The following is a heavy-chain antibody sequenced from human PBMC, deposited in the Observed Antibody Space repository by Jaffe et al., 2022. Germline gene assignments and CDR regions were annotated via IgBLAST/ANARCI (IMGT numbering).Heavy chain of an antibody. D-gene: IGHD3-3*01. CDR3: ARVSEWLLWGTYYYYYMDV. Sequence: QVQLQESGPGLVKPSGTLSLTCAVSGGSISSSNWWSWVRQPPGKGLEWIGEIYHSGSTNYNPSLKSRVTISVDKSKNQFSLKLSSVTAADTAVYYCARVSEWLLWGTYYYYYMDVWGKGTTVTVSS. J-gene: IGHJ6*03. CDR1: GGSISSSNW. V-gene: IGHV4-4*02. CDR2: IYHSGST.